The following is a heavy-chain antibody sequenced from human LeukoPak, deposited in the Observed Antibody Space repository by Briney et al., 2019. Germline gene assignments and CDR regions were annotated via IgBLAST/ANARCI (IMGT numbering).Heavy chain of an antibody. CDR3: ARDQPGTYTLSST. CDR1: GFTFSSYA. V-gene: IGHV3-23*01. Sequence: PGGSLRLSCAASGFTFSSYAMSWVRQAPGKGLEWVSDVSGSGGSTYYADSVKGRFTISRDNSKNTLYLQMNSLRFEDTAVYYCARDQPGTYTLSSTWGQGTLVTVSS. CDR2: VSGSGGST. J-gene: IGHJ5*02. D-gene: IGHD6-19*01.